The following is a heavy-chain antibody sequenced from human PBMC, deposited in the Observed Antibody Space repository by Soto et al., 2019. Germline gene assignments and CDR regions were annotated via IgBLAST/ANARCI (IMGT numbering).Heavy chain of an antibody. CDR1: GYTFTSYD. CDR3: ASFQRLDYNWNEYYFDY. Sequence: ASVKVSCKASGYTFTSYDINWVRQATGQGLEWMGWMNPNSGNTGYAQKFQGRVTMTRNTSISTAYMELSSLRSEDTAVYYCASFQRLDYNWNEYYFDYWGRGTLVTVSS. J-gene: IGHJ4*02. V-gene: IGHV1-8*01. D-gene: IGHD1-20*01. CDR2: MNPNSGNT.